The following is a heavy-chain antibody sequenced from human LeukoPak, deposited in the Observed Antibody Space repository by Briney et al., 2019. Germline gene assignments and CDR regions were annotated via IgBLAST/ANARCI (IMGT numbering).Heavy chain of an antibody. D-gene: IGHD6-6*01. V-gene: IGHV3-30*04. CDR1: GFTFSSYA. Sequence: GGSLRLSCAASGFTFSSYAMHWVRQAPGKGLEWVAVISYDGSNKYYADSVKGRFTISRDNSKNTRYLQMNSLRAEDTAVYYCAKEDSRSRYFDYWGQGTLVTVSS. CDR2: ISYDGSNK. J-gene: IGHJ4*02. CDR3: AKEDSRSRYFDY.